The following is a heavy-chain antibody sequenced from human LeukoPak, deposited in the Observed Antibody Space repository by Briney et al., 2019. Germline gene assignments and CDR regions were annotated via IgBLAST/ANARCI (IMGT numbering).Heavy chain of an antibody. Sequence: QAGGSLRLSCAASGFTFSSYGMHWVRQAPGKGLEWVAFIRYDGSNKYYADSVKGRFTISRDNSKNTLYLQMNSLRAEDTAVYYCAKERGTAMVTIDYWGQGTLVTVSS. J-gene: IGHJ4*02. D-gene: IGHD5-18*01. V-gene: IGHV3-30*02. CDR2: IRYDGSNK. CDR3: AKERGTAMVTIDY. CDR1: GFTFSSYG.